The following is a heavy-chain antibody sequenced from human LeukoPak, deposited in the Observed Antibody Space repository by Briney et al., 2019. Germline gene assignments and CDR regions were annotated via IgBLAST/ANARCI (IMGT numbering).Heavy chain of an antibody. D-gene: IGHD3-3*01. Sequence: GGSLRLSCAASGFTFNNYWMTWVRQAPGMGLEWVANIKQDGSEKYYVDSVKGRFTISRDNAKNSLYLQMNSLRAEDTAVYYCARALDFWSGYYLNVYGCYMDVWGKGTTVTVSS. J-gene: IGHJ6*03. CDR2: IKQDGSEK. V-gene: IGHV3-7*01. CDR1: GFTFNNYW. CDR3: ARALDFWSGYYLNVYGCYMDV.